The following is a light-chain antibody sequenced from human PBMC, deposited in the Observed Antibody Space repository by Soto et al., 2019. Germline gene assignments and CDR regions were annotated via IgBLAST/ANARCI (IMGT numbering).Light chain of an antibody. V-gene: IGKV1-12*01. Sequence: DIQMTQSPSSVSASVGDRVTITCRASQDINSWLTWYQQKPGKAPKXLIYIASRLQPGVPSRFSGRGSGTDFSITISNLQPEDGETYVGQQSKSFPLTFGGGTKVDIK. CDR3: QQSKSFPLT. CDR2: IAS. J-gene: IGKJ4*01. CDR1: QDINSW.